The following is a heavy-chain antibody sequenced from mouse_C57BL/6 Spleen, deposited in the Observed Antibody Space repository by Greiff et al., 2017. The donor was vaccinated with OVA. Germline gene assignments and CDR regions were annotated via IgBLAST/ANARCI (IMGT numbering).Heavy chain of an antibody. J-gene: IGHJ2*01. CDR1: GYTFTDYE. Sequence: QVHVKQSGAELVRPGASVTLSCKASGYTFTDYEMHWVKQTPVHGLEWIGAIDPETGGTAYNQKFKGKAILTADKSSSTAYMELRSLTSEDSAVYYCTYSNYFDYWGQGTTLTVSS. CDR3: TYSNYFDY. CDR2: IDPETGGT. D-gene: IGHD2-5*01. V-gene: IGHV1-15*01.